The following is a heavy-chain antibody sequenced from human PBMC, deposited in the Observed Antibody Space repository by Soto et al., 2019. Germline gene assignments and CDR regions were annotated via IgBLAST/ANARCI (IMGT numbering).Heavy chain of an antibody. Sequence: GASVKVSCKASGGTFSSYAISWVRQAPGQGLEWMGGIIPIFGTANYAQKFQGRVTITADESTSTAYMELSSLRSEDTAVYYCATAWNHYYDSSGYYLFDYWGQGTLVTVSS. D-gene: IGHD3-22*01. J-gene: IGHJ4*02. V-gene: IGHV1-69*13. CDR1: GGTFSSYA. CDR2: IIPIFGTA. CDR3: ATAWNHYYDSSGYYLFDY.